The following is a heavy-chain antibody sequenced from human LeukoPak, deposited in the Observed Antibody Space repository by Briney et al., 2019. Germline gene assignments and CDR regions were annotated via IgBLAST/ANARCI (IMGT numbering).Heavy chain of an antibody. Sequence: TGGSLRLSCAASGFTFSSYNMNWVRQAPGKGLEWVSSISSNSNYIYYADSVKGRFTISRDNAKNSLYLQMNSLRVDDSAVYFCARDARSSSWGGYWGQGTLVTVSS. CDR1: GFTFSSYN. V-gene: IGHV3-21*01. D-gene: IGHD6-13*01. CDR3: ARDARSSSWGGY. CDR2: ISSNSNYI. J-gene: IGHJ4*02.